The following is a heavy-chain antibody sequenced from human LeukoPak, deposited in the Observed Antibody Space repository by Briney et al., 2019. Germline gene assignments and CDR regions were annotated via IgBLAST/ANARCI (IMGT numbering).Heavy chain of an antibody. V-gene: IGHV4-39*01. CDR3: ARQYDYVWGSYRATFDY. J-gene: IGHJ4*02. D-gene: IGHD3-16*02. CDR2: VYYSGST. Sequence: PSETLSLTCTASGGSISSSSYYWGWIRQPPGKGLEWIGSVYYSGSTYYNPSLKSRVTISVDTSKNQFSLKLSSVTAADTAVYYCARQYDYVWGSYRATFDYWGQGTLVTVSS. CDR1: GGSISSSSYY.